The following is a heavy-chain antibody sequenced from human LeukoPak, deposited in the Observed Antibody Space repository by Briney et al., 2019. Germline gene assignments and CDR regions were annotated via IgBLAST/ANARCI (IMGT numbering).Heavy chain of an antibody. CDR3: ARAEVRYWNQGGKNWFDP. CDR1: GYTFTDYY. CDR2: INPNSGDT. V-gene: IGHV1-2*02. D-gene: IGHD1-1*01. Sequence: ASVKVSCKASGYTFTDYYMHWVRQTPGQGLEWMGWINPNSGDTNYAQKFQGRVTMTRDTSISTAYMELSRLRSDDTAVYYCARAEVRYWNQGGKNWFDPWGQGTRVTVSS. J-gene: IGHJ5*02.